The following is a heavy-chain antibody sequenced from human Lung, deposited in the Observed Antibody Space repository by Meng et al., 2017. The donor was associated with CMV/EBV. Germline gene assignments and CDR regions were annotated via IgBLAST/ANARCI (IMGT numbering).Heavy chain of an antibody. CDR2: INPNSGGT. Sequence: SVKVSCXATGYTYTGYYMHWVRQAPGQGLEWMGWINPNSGGTNYAQKFQGMVTMTRDTSISTDYMALSRLRSDDTAVYYCAGELYDFWSGYDYYGIDVWGQGTMVTVSS. V-gene: IGHV1-2*02. J-gene: IGHJ6*02. D-gene: IGHD3-3*01. CDR3: AGELYDFWSGYDYYGIDV. CDR1: GYTYTGYY.